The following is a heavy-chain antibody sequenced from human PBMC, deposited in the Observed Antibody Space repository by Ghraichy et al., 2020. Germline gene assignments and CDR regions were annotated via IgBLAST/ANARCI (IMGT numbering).Heavy chain of an antibody. D-gene: IGHD6-19*01. V-gene: IGHV3-21*01. J-gene: IGHJ4*02. Sequence: GGSLRHSCAASGFTFSSYSMNWVRQAPGKGLEWVSSISSSSSFIYYANSMKGRFTISRDNAKNSLYLQMNSLRAEDTAVYYCAREWRSGWYFDYWGQGTLVTVSS. CDR3: AREWRSGWYFDY. CDR1: GFTFSSYS. CDR2: ISSSSSFI.